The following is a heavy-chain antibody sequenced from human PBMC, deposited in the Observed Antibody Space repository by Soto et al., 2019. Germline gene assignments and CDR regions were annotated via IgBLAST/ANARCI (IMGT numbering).Heavy chain of an antibody. CDR2: MSYTGNT. V-gene: IGHV4-59*01. CDR1: GGSISGYF. J-gene: IGHJ1*01. D-gene: IGHD3-10*01. Sequence: XTLSLTCTVSGGSISGYFWNWIRQPPGKGLEWIGYMSYTGNTNYNPSLTSRVSISVETSKNQFSLNLNSVTAAATAVYYCARADTTIVPLAQWGQGTLVTVSS. CDR3: ARADTTIVPLAQ.